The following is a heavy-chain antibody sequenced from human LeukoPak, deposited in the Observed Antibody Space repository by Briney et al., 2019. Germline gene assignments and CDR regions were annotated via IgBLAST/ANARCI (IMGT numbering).Heavy chain of an antibody. CDR1: GYTFTGCY. D-gene: IGHD6-13*01. V-gene: IGHV1-2*02. CDR2: INPNSGGT. J-gene: IGHJ4*02. CDR3: ARVESIAAAGYFDY. Sequence: ASVNVSRKASGYTFTGCYMHWVRQAPGQGLEWMGWINPNSGGTNYAQKFQGRVTMTRDTSISTAYMELSRLRSDDAAVYYCARVESIAAAGYFDYWGQGTLVTVSS.